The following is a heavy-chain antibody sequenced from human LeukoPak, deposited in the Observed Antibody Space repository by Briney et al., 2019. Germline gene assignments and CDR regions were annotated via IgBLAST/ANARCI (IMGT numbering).Heavy chain of an antibody. V-gene: IGHV1-18*01. J-gene: IGHJ6*03. D-gene: IGHD7-27*01. CDR1: GYTFTSYG. CDR3: AIALGSNYYYYMDV. CDR2: ISAYNGNT. Sequence: ASVKVSCKASGYTFTSYGISWVRPAPGQGLEWMGWISAYNGNTNYAQKLQGRVTMTTDTSTSTTYRVLRSLRSDDTAVYYCAIALGSNYYYYMDVWGKGTTVTVSS.